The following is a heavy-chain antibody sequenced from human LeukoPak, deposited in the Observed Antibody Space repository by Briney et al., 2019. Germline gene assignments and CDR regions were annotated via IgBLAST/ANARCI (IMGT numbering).Heavy chain of an antibody. Sequence: GGSLRLSCAASGFTFGNYWMGWVRQAPGKGLEWVADIKQDGREKNYVDSVKGRFTISRDNAKNSLYLDMNSLRVEDTAVYYCAREIWPGDCWGQGTLVTVSS. J-gene: IGHJ4*02. CDR2: IKQDGREK. CDR1: GFTFGNYW. V-gene: IGHV3-7*01. CDR3: AREIWPGDC. D-gene: IGHD2-15*01.